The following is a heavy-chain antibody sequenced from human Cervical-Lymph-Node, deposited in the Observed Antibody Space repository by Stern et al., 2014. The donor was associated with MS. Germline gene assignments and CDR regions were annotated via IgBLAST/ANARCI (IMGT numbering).Heavy chain of an antibody. D-gene: IGHD5-18*01. CDR2: ITSSGLTT. CDR1: GFTFSDYY. Sequence: LQLVGSGGGLVKPGGSLRLFCGASGFTFSDYYMTWIRQAPWKGLEWISYITSSGLTTYYADSVKGRFTISRDSAKNSLYLQMNSLRAEDTAVYYCARLGYGLDYWGQGTLVTVSS. J-gene: IGHJ4*02. V-gene: IGHV3-11*01. CDR3: ARLGYGLDY.